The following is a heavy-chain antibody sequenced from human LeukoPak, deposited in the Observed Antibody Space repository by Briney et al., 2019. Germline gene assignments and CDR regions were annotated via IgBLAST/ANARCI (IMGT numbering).Heavy chain of an antibody. CDR1: GFTFSPVW. CDR3: AKERYYYDSSGYKDY. Sequence: GGSLRLSCAASGFTFSPVWMHWVRQAPGKGLMWVSHIINDGSYTTYADSVKGRFTISRDNSKNTLYLQMNSLRAEDTAVYYCAKERYYYDSSGYKDYWGQGTLVTVSS. D-gene: IGHD3-22*01. CDR2: IINDGSYT. J-gene: IGHJ4*02. V-gene: IGHV3-74*01.